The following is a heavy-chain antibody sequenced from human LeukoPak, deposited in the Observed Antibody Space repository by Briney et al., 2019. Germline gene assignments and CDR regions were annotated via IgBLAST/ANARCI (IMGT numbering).Heavy chain of an antibody. CDR1: GGSISNTNYY. CDR3: ARHPHYSYGYRRTKDHFDY. V-gene: IGHV4-39*01. Sequence: SETLSLTCTVSGGSISNTNYYWGWIRQPPGKGLEWIGTIYYSGSTYYNPSLKSRVTISVDTSKNQFSLKLSSVTAADTAVYYCARHPHYSYGYRRTKDHFDYWGQGTLVTVSS. D-gene: IGHD5-18*01. CDR2: IYYSGST. J-gene: IGHJ4*02.